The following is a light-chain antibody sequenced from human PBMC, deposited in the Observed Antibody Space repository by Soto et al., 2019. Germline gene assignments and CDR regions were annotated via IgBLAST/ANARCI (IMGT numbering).Light chain of an antibody. CDR2: KVF. CDR3: MQETHWPYT. Sequence: DVVMTQSPLSLPVTLGQPASISCRASRSLIYTDGNTYLNWFHQRPGQSPRRLFAKVFNRDSGVQDRFSGSGSGTDFTLKISRVEAEDVGLYYCMQETHWPYTFGQGNKLEIK. J-gene: IGKJ2*01. V-gene: IGKV2-30*01. CDR1: RSLIYTDGNTY.